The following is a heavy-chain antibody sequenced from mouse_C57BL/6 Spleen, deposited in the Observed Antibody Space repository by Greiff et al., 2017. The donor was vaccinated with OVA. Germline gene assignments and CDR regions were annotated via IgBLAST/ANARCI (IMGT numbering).Heavy chain of an antibody. CDR3: ARFYDYAMDY. Sequence: VQLQQSGAELMKPGASVKLSCKATGYTFTGYWIEWVKQRPGHGLEWIGEILPGSGSTTNKEKFKSKDTFTADTSSNTAYMQLSSLTTEDSASYDCARFYDYAMDYWGQGTSVTVSS. CDR2: ILPGSGST. D-gene: IGHD1-1*01. CDR1: GYTFTGYW. V-gene: IGHV1-9*01. J-gene: IGHJ4*01.